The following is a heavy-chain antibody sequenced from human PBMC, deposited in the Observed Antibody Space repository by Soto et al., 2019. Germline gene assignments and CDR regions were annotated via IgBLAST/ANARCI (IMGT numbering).Heavy chain of an antibody. CDR2: IIPIFGTA. D-gene: IGHD3-22*01. J-gene: IGHJ4*02. Sequence: QVQLVQSGAEVKKPGSSVKVSCKASGGTFSSYAISWVRQAPGQGLEWMGGIIPIFGTANYAQKFQGRVTITADESTSIAYMELSSLRSEDTAVYYCERGYYYDSSGYYETSIDYWGQGTLVTVSS. V-gene: IGHV1-69*01. CDR3: ERGYYYDSSGYYETSIDY. CDR1: GGTFSSYA.